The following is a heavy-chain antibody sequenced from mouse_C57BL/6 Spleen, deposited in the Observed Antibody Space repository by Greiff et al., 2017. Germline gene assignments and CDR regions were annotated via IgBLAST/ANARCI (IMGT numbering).Heavy chain of an antibody. V-gene: IGHV5-12*01. D-gene: IGHD2-3*01. CDR2: ISNGGGST. J-gene: IGHJ4*01. CDR1: GFTFSDYY. CDR3: ARHNDGYYGAMDY. Sequence: EVKLVESGGGLVQPGGSLKLSCAASGFTFSDYYMYWVRQTPEKRLEWVAYISNGGGSTYYPDTVKGRFTISRDNAKNTLYLQMSRLKSEDTAMYYCARHNDGYYGAMDYWGQGTSVTGSS.